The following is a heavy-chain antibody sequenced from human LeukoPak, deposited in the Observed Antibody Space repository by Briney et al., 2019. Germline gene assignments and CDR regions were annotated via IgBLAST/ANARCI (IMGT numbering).Heavy chain of an antibody. Sequence: SETLSLTCTVSGGPISSSSYYWGWIRQPPGKGLEWIGSIYYSGSTYYNPSLKSRVTISVDTSKNQFSLKLSSVTAADTAVYYCARNSIWFGELLWYNWFDPWGQGTLVTVSS. CDR3: ARNSIWFGELLWYNWFDP. V-gene: IGHV4-39*01. D-gene: IGHD3-10*01. J-gene: IGHJ5*02. CDR1: GGPISSSSYY. CDR2: IYYSGST.